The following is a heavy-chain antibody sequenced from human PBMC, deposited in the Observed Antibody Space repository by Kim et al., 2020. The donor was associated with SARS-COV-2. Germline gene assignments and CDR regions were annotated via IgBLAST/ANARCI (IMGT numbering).Heavy chain of an antibody. Sequence: SETLSLTCAVYGGSFSGSYWSWIRQPPGKGLEWIGEITHSGSTHYNPTLKSRVTISVDTSKNQFSLKLSSVTAADTAVYYCSRGPQRDYDFLSGYGARNYYYYGMDVWGQGTTLTVSS. CDR2: ITHSGST. V-gene: IGHV4-34*01. D-gene: IGHD3-3*01. CDR1: GGSFSGSY. J-gene: IGHJ6*02. CDR3: SRGPQRDYDFLSGYGARNYYYYGMDV.